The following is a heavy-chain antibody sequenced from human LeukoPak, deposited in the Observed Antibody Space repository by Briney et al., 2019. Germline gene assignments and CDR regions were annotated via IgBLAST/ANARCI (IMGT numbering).Heavy chain of an antibody. J-gene: IGHJ4*02. Sequence: NSGGSLRLSCAASGFTFSDYYMSCIRQAPGKALEWVSYISSSGSTKYYADSVKGRFTISRDNAKNSYLQMNSLRAEDTAVYYCARDGNAYGRGSPHYWGQGTLVTVSS. CDR1: GFTFSDYY. V-gene: IGHV3-11*01. D-gene: IGHD3-10*01. CDR2: ISSSGSTK. CDR3: ARDGNAYGRGSPHY.